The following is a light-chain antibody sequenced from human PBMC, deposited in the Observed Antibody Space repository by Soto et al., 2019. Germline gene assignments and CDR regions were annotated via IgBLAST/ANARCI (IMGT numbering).Light chain of an antibody. CDR3: QQYYSTPLFT. CDR2: WAS. J-gene: IGKJ3*01. V-gene: IGKV4-1*01. CDR1: QSVLYSSNNKNY. Sequence: DNVMTQSPDSLAVSLGERATINCKSSQSVLYSSNNKNYLAWYQQKPGQPPKLLIYWASTRESGVPDRFSGSGSGTDFTLTISSLQAEDVAVYYCQQYYSTPLFTFGHGTKVDIK.